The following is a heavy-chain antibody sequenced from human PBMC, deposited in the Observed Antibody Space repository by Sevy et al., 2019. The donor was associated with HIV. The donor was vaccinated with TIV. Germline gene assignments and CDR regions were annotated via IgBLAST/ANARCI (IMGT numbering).Heavy chain of an antibody. D-gene: IGHD6-19*01. CDR3: AREGGYSSAWSPGNH. J-gene: IGHJ4*02. V-gene: IGHV3-30*04. CDR2: ISYDGIIK. CDR1: GFTFNTHA. Sequence: GGSLRLSCAASGFTFNTHAMHWVRQAPGKGLEWVALISYDGIIKYYADSVKGRLTISRDNSKNTLSLQMNSLRVEDTAVYYSAREGGYSSAWSPGNHWGQGTLVTVSS.